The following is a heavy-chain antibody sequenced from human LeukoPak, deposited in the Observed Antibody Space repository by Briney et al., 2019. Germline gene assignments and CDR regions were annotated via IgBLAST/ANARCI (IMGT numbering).Heavy chain of an antibody. Sequence: PGGSLRLSCAVSGFTFSSYGMHWVRQAPGKGLEWVAVIWYDGSNKYYADSVKGRFTISRDNSKNTLYLQMNSLRAEDTAVYYCASSLGEFYFDYWGQGTLVTVSS. CDR1: GFTFSSYG. CDR2: IWYDGSNK. J-gene: IGHJ4*02. V-gene: IGHV3-33*01. D-gene: IGHD3-10*01. CDR3: ASSLGEFYFDY.